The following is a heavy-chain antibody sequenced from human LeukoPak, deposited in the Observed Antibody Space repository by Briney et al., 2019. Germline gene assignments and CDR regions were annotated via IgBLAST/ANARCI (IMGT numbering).Heavy chain of an antibody. J-gene: IGHJ5*02. D-gene: IGHD3-10*01. CDR3: ARVDGSGSYYTNWFDP. Sequence: PGGSLRLSCAASGFTVSSNYMSWVRQAPGRGLEWLSFIYSGGSTYYADSVKGRFTISRDNSKNTLYLQMNSLRAEDTAVYYCARVDGSGSYYTNWFDPWGQGNLVTVSS. CDR2: IYSGGST. V-gene: IGHV3-53*01. CDR1: GFTVSSNY.